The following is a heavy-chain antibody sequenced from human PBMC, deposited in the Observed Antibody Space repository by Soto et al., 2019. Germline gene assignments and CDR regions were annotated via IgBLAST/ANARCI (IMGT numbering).Heavy chain of an antibody. CDR3: AKACSSSGSRPFDH. D-gene: IGHD2-15*01. CDR1: GFIFSSYA. Sequence: GGSLRLSCAASGFIFSSYAMNWVRQAPGKGLECVSAISGDGGSTFHADAVKGRFTISRDNSKNTLYLQMNSLRTEDTAVYYCAKACSSSGSRPFDHWGQGALVTVSS. V-gene: IGHV3-23*01. J-gene: IGHJ4*02. CDR2: ISGDGGST.